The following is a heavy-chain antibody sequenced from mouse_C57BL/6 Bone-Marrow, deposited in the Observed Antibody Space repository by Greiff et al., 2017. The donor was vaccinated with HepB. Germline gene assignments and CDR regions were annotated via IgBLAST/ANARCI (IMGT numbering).Heavy chain of an antibody. Sequence: VQLQQPGAELVKPGASVKISCKASGYAFSSSWMNWVKQRPGKGLEWIGRIYPGDGDTNYNGKFKGKATLTADKSSSTAYMQRSSLTSEDSAVYFCARGLGGGFAYWGQGTLVTVSA. V-gene: IGHV1-82*01. CDR1: GYAFSSSW. D-gene: IGHD4-1*01. CDR3: ARGLGGGFAY. CDR2: IYPGDGDT. J-gene: IGHJ3*01.